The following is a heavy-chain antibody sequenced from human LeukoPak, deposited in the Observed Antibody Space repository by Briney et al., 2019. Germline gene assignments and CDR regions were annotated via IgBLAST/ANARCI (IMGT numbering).Heavy chain of an antibody. D-gene: IGHD4-11*01. CDR2: IWSDGTNR. CDR1: GFIFSHHG. V-gene: IGHV3-33*01. J-gene: IGHJ4*01. CDR3: ARDAQRGFDYSNSRKY. Sequence: TGGSLRLSCAASGFIFSHHGMHWFRQAPGKGLEWVAVIWSDGTNRFYADSVKGRFTISRDNSQNTVFLKMDSLRVKDTAIYYCARDAQRGFDYSNSRKYWGHGTLVTVSS.